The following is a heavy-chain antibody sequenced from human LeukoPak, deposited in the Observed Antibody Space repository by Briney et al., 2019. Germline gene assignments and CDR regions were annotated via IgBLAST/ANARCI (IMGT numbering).Heavy chain of an antibody. CDR3: ARGDWFDP. CDR2: INPNSGGT. Sequence: GASVKVSCKTSGYTFTGFYIHWVRQAPGQGLEWMGRINPNSGGTNYAQKFQGRVTMTSDTSISTAYMELNSLRSDDTAVYYCARGDWFDPWGQGTLVTVSS. J-gene: IGHJ5*02. CDR1: GYTFTGFY. V-gene: IGHV1-2*06.